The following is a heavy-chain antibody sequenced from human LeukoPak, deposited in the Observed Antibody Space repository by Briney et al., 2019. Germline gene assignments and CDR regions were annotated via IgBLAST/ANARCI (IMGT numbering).Heavy chain of an antibody. D-gene: IGHD6-19*01. CDR1: GFTVSSNY. CDR3: AKGYSSGCNWFDP. J-gene: IGHJ5*02. V-gene: IGHV3-21*01. Sequence: GGSLRLSCAASGFTVSSNYMSWVRQAPGKGLEWVSSISSSSSYIYYADSVKGRFTISRDNAKNSLYLQMNSLRAEDTAVYYCAKGYSSGCNWFDPWGQGTLVTVSS. CDR2: ISSSSSYI.